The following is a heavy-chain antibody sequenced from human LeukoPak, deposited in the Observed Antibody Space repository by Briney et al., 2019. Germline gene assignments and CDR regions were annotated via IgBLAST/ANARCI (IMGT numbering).Heavy chain of an antibody. V-gene: IGHV1-18*04. Sequence: AASVKVSCKASGYTFTSYGISWVRQAPGQGLEWMGWISAYNGNTNYAQKLQGRVTMTTDTSTSTAYMELRSLRSDDTAVYYCARDRPRPYYYYGMDVWGKGTTVTVSS. CDR2: ISAYNGNT. CDR3: ARDRPRPYYYYGMDV. J-gene: IGHJ6*04. CDR1: GYTFTSYG.